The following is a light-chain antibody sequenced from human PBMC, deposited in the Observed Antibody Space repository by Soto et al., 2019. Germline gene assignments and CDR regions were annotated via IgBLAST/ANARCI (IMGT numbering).Light chain of an antibody. CDR3: QQYGSSPGYT. CDR2: GAS. Sequence: EIVLTQSPGTLSLSPGERATLSCRASQSVSSSYLDWYQQKPGQAPRLLIYGASSRATGIPDRFSGSGSGTDCTLTISRLEPEDFAVYYCQQYGSSPGYTFGQGTKLEIK. CDR1: QSVSSSY. V-gene: IGKV3-20*01. J-gene: IGKJ2*01.